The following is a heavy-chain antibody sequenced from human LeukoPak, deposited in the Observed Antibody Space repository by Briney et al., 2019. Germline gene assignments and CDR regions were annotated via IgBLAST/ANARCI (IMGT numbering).Heavy chain of an antibody. D-gene: IGHD3-22*01. CDR3: ARASTWVPGEDSSGYYYPYAFDI. Sequence: SETLSLTCTVSGGSISSSKYYWGWIRQPPGKGLEWIGSIYYSGTTYYNPSLKRRVTISVDTSKNQFSLRLTSVTAADTAVYYCARASTWVPGEDSSGYYYPYAFDIWGPGTMVTVSS. J-gene: IGHJ3*02. CDR1: GGSISSSKYY. V-gene: IGHV4-39*01. CDR2: IYYSGTT.